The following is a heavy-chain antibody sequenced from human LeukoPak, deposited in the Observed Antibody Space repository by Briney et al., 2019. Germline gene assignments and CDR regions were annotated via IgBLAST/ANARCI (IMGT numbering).Heavy chain of an antibody. CDR3: ATSESQTKFDY. J-gene: IGHJ4*02. D-gene: IGHD1/OR15-1a*01. CDR1: GYSFTTYW. Sequence: GESLKISCKGSGYSFTTYWIGWVRQMPGRGLEWMGIIFPGDSDTIYSPSFQGQVTISADKSINTAYLQWSSLKASDTAMYFCATSESQTKFDYWGQGTQVIVSS. CDR2: IFPGDSDT. V-gene: IGHV5-51*01.